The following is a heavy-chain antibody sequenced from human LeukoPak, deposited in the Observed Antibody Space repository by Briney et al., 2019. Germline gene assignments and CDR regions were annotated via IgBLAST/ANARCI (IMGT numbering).Heavy chain of an antibody. CDR3: AREFYGDHPFGQGHYYYYMDV. Sequence: ASVKVSCKASGYTFTGYYMHWVRQAPGQGLEWMGWINPNSGGTNYAQKFQGRVTMTRDTSISTAYMELSRLRSDDTAVYYCAREFYGDHPFGQGHYYYYMDVWGKGTTVTVSS. CDR1: GYTFTGYY. J-gene: IGHJ6*03. D-gene: IGHD4-17*01. CDR2: INPNSGGT. V-gene: IGHV1-2*02.